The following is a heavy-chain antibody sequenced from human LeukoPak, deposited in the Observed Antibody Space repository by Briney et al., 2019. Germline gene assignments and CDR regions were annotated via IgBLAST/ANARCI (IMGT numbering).Heavy chain of an antibody. CDR2: IRDSGET. CDR1: GFSVSNYY. J-gene: IGHJ4*02. CDR3: AKDRI. V-gene: IGHV3-53*01. Sequence: GGSLRLSCAGSGFSVSNYYMNWVRQAPGKGLEWVSLIRDSGETFYADSVKGRFTTSRDNSKNTLYLQMNSLRAEDTAVYYCAKDRIWGQGTLVTVSS.